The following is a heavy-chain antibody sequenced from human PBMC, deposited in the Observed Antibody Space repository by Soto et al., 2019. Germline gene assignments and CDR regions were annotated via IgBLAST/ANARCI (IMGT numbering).Heavy chain of an antibody. CDR2: INPNSGGT. D-gene: IGHD6-13*01. V-gene: IGHV1-2*02. Sequence: GASVKVSCKASGYTFTGYYMHWVRQAPGQGFGWMGWINPNSGGTNYAQKFQGRVTMTRDTSISTAYMELSRLRSDDTAVYYCAREPPGYSSSWYRYYYYYGMDVWGQGTTVTVSS. CDR3: AREPPGYSSSWYRYYYYYGMDV. J-gene: IGHJ6*02. CDR1: GYTFTGYY.